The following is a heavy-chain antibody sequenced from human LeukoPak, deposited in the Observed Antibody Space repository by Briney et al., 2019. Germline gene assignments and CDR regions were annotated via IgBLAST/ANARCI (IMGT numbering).Heavy chain of an antibody. CDR3: ARGYGSGSSDYYYGMDV. V-gene: IGHV4-59*01. CDR2: VYYSGAS. J-gene: IGHJ6*02. D-gene: IGHD3-10*01. CDR1: GGSISTYY. Sequence: TSETLPLTCSISGGSISTYYWSWIRQPPGKGLEWIGYVYYSGASNYNPSLKSRLTISVDKSKNQFSLKLSSVTAADTAVYYCARGYGSGSSDYYYGMDVWGHGATVTVSS.